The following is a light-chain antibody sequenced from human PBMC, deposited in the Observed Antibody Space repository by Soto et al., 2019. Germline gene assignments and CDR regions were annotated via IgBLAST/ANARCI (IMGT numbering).Light chain of an antibody. J-gene: IGLJ2*01. CDR2: GNS. CDR1: SSNIGAGYD. CDR3: QSYDSSLSGVV. V-gene: IGLV1-40*01. Sequence: QSVLTQPPSVSGAPGQRVTISCTGSSSNIGAGYDVHWYQQLPGTDPKLLIYGNSNRPSGVPDRFSGSKSGTSASLAITGLQAEDEAYYYCQSYDSSLSGVVFGGGTKVTVL.